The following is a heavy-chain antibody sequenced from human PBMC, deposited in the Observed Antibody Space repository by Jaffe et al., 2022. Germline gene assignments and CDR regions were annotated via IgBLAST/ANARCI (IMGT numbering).Heavy chain of an antibody. Sequence: QVQLYESGPGLVKPSQTLSLICTVSGGSITTGTNDWTWIRQAAGKGLEWIGRIRISGSTTDYNPSLKSRVTISVDTSKNQFSLKLSSVTAADTAVYYCARGGAGFDYWGQGTLVTVSS. D-gene: IGHD3-10*01. V-gene: IGHV4-61*02. J-gene: IGHJ4*02. CDR2: IRISGST. CDR1: GGSITTGTND. CDR3: ARGGAGFDY.